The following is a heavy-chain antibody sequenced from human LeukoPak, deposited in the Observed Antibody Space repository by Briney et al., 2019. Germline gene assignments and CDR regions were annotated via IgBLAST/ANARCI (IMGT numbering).Heavy chain of an antibody. CDR2: ITGSADRT. CDR3: ARPQVVVLNPFDY. CDR1: GFTFSTYA. Sequence: GGSLRLSCAASGFTFSTYAMSWVRQAPGKGLEWVSAITGSADRTHYADSVKGRFTISRDSSKNIVYLQMNSLRAKDTAVYFCARPQVVVLNPFDYWGQGTLVTVSS. V-gene: IGHV3-23*01. D-gene: IGHD3-10*01. J-gene: IGHJ4*02.